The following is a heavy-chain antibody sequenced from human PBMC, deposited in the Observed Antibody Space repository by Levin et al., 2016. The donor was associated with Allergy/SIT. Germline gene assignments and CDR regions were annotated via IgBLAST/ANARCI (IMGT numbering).Heavy chain of an antibody. CDR1: GFTFSSYS. D-gene: IGHD2-2*03. Sequence: GGSLRLSCAASGFTFSSYSMNWVRQAPGKGLEWVSSISSSSSYIYYADSVKGRFTISRDNAKNSLYLQMNSLRAEDTAVYYCARDLNMGIVVVPAAIAYYYGMDVWGQGTTVTVSS. CDR2: ISSSSSYI. CDR3: ARDLNMGIVVVPAAIAYYYGMDV. V-gene: IGHV3-21*01. J-gene: IGHJ6*02.